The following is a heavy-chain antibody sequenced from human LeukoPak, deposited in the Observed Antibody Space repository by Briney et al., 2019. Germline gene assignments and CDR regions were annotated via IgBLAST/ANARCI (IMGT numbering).Heavy chain of an antibody. D-gene: IGHD3-10*02. V-gene: IGHV3-30*18. CDR2: ISYDGSNK. CDR1: GFTFSSYG. CDR3: AKDRMLGRGHGMDV. J-gene: IGHJ6*02. Sequence: PGGSLRLSCAASGFTFSSYGMHWVRQAPGKGLEWVAVISYDGSNKYYADSVKGRFTISRDNPKNTLYLQMNSLRAEDTAVYYCAKDRMLGRGHGMDVWGQGTTVTVSS.